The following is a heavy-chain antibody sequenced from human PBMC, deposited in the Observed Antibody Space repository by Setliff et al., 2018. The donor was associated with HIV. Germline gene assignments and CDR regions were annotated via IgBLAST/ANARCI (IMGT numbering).Heavy chain of an antibody. D-gene: IGHD4-4*01. J-gene: IGHJ4*02. CDR3: ARLQKLDDIYYLDD. CDR1: GVSINSGDYF. Sequence: SETLSLTCTVSGVSINSGDYFWSWIRQHPGKGLEWIWYISYRGTTYYNPSFKSRVTMSMDTSKNQVSLKLTSVTAADTAVHFCARLQKLDDIYYLDDWGQGTLVTVSS. CDR2: ISYRGTT. V-gene: IGHV4-31*03.